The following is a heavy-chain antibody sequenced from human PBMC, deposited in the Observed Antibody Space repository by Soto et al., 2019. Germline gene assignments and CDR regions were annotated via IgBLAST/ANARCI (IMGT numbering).Heavy chain of an antibody. CDR1: GFTFSSYS. D-gene: IGHD4-17*01. J-gene: IGHJ2*01. CDR3: ARAAHGDYSSWYFDL. CDR2: ISSSSSTI. V-gene: IGHV3-48*01. Sequence: GGSLRLSCAASGFTFSSYSMNWVRQAPGKGLEWVSYISSSSSTIYYAGSVKGRFTISRDNAKNSLYLQMNSLRAEDTAVYYCARAAHGDYSSWYFDLWGRGTLVTVSS.